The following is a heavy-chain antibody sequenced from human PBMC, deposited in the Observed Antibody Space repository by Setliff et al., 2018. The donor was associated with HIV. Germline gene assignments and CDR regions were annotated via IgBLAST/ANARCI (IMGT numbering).Heavy chain of an antibody. Sequence: PSETLSLTCAVYGESFSGYYWSWIRQSPGEGLEWLGGINHSGSTYYNPSLKSRVTISVDTSKNQFSLRLSSVIAADTAVYYCARRYSYGFGYWGQGTLVTVSS. D-gene: IGHD5-18*01. V-gene: IGHV4-34*01. CDR3: ARRYSYGFGY. CDR1: GESFSGYY. CDR2: INHSGST. J-gene: IGHJ4*02.